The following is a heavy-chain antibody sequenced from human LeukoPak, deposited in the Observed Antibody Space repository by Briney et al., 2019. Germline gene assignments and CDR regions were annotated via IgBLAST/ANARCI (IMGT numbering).Heavy chain of an antibody. CDR1: GYSISSGYY. D-gene: IGHD3-3*01. CDR3: GSQKEWSLTEYHFDY. V-gene: IGHV4-38-2*01. CDR2: IYHSGST. Sequence: SETLSLTCAVSGYSISSGYYWGWIRQPPGKGLEWIGSIYHSGSTYYNPSLESRVTMSVDTSKNQFSLKLNSVTAADTAVYYCGSQKEWSLTEYHFDYWGQGTLVTVSS. J-gene: IGHJ4*02.